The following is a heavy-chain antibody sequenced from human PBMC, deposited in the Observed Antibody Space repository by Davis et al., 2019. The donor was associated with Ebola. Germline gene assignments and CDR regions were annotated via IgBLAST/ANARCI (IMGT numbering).Heavy chain of an antibody. CDR1: GYTFTDCL. V-gene: IGHV1-46*01. CDR3: ASGEFVDF. CDR2: INPSIGNT. D-gene: IGHD3-10*01. Sequence: ASVKVSCKASGYTFTDCLMHWVRQAPGQGLEWMGLINPSIGNTSLAQKFQGRVTLTRDTSTSTVHMDLSSLKSEDTAIYYCASGEFVDFWGQGTLVTVSS. J-gene: IGHJ4*02.